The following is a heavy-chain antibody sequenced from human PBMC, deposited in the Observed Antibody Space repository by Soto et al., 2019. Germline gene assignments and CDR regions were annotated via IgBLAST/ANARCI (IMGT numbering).Heavy chain of an antibody. CDR2: ISYDGSNK. CDR3: ARDRGHPRPSSPPLH. CDR1: GFTFSSYA. V-gene: IGHV3-30-3*01. J-gene: IGHJ4*02. Sequence: PGGSLRLSCAASGFTFSSYAMHWVRQAPGKGLEWVAVISYDGSNKYYADSVKGRFTISRDNSKNTLYLQMNSLRAEDTAVYYCARDRGHPRPSSPPLHWGQGTLVTVSS. D-gene: IGHD3-10*01.